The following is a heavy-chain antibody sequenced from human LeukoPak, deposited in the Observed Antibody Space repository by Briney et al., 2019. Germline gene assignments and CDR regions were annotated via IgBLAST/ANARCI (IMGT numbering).Heavy chain of an antibody. V-gene: IGHV4-34*01. CDR1: GGSFSGYY. D-gene: IGHD6-19*01. J-gene: IGHJ4*02. Sequence: PSETLSLTCAVYGGSFSGYYWSWIRQPPGKGLEWIGEINDSGSTKYNPSLKSRVTISIDTSKNQFSLKVTSVTAADTAVYYCARDYKLRGSIAVAHVGYWGQGTLVTVSS. CDR2: INDSGST. CDR3: ARDYKLRGSIAVAHVGY.